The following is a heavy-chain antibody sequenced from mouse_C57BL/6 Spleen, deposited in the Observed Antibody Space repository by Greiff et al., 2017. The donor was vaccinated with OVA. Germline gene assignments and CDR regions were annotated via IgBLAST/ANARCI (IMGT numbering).Heavy chain of an antibody. Sequence: QVQLQQSGAELMKPGASVKLSCKATGYTFTGYWIEWVKQRPGHGLEWIGEILPGSGSTNYNEQFKGKATFTAATATNTAYMQLSSLTTEDSAIDYCARPFTTVVYWYFDVWGTGTTVTVSS. V-gene: IGHV1-9*01. CDR2: ILPGSGST. J-gene: IGHJ1*03. CDR3: ARPFTTVVYWYFDV. CDR1: GYTFTGYW. D-gene: IGHD1-1*01.